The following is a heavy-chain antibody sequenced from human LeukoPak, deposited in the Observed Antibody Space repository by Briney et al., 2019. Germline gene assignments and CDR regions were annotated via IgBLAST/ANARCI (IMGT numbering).Heavy chain of an antibody. CDR2: IYTSGST. Sequence: TSETLSLTCTVSGGSISSYYWSWICQPAGKGLEWIGRIYTSGSTNYNPSLKSRVTMSVDTSKNQFSLKLSSVTAADTAAYYCARDRVEYLWPYDAFDIWGQGTMVTVSS. CDR3: ARDRVEYLWPYDAFDI. D-gene: IGHD2-2*01. CDR1: GGSISSYY. V-gene: IGHV4-4*07. J-gene: IGHJ3*02.